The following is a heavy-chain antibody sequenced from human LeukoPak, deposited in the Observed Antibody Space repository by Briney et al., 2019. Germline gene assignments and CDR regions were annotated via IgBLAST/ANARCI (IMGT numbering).Heavy chain of an antibody. CDR3: ARVEGTTGQGFDY. Sequence: PGGSLRLSCAASGFTFSSYEMNWVRQAPGKGLEWVSYISSSGSTIYYADSVKGRFTISRDNSKNTLYLHVNSLRPEDTAVYYCARVEGTTGQGFDYWGQGALVTVSS. J-gene: IGHJ4*02. D-gene: IGHD1-7*01. CDR1: GFTFSSYE. CDR2: ISSSGSTI. V-gene: IGHV3-48*03.